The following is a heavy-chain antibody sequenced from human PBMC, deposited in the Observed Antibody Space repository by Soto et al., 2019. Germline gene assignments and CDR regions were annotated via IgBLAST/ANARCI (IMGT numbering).Heavy chain of an antibody. J-gene: IGHJ4*02. Sequence: QLQLQESGPGLVKPSETLSLTCTVSGGSISSSDYYWGWIRQPPGKGLEWIGNIYYSGSASYNPSLKRRVTISVDPSKPQVSLKLSSVAAADTAGYSCVGGYAGVGFDSWGQGTLVTVSS. CDR1: GGSISSSDYY. CDR3: VGGYAGVGFDS. D-gene: IGHD3-22*01. CDR2: IYYSGSA. V-gene: IGHV4-39*01.